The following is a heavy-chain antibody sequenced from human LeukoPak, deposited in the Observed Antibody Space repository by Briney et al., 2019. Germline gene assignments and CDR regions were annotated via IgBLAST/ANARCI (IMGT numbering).Heavy chain of an antibody. Sequence: SETLSLTCTVSGGSISSYYWSWIRQPPRKGLEWVGYIYYNGRTNYNPSLKSRVTISVDTSKNQFSLKLSSVTAADTAVYYCARSGGQMAVAGTNYFDYWGQGTLVTVSS. V-gene: IGHV4-59*01. CDR1: GGSISSYY. J-gene: IGHJ4*02. CDR3: ARSGGQMAVAGTNYFDY. CDR2: IYYNGRT. D-gene: IGHD6-19*01.